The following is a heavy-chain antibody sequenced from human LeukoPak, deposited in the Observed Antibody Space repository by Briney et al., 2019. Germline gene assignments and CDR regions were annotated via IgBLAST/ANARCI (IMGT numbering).Heavy chain of an antibody. D-gene: IGHD5-18*01. V-gene: IGHV1-18*04. J-gene: IGHJ4*02. Sequence: ASVKVSCKASGYTFTSYYMHWVRQAPGQGLEWMGWISAYNGNTNYVQKFQGRVTMTTDTSTSTAYMEVRSLRSDDTAMYYCTRDLGVDTTMIFFDYWGQGTLVTVSS. CDR2: ISAYNGNT. CDR1: GYTFTSYY. CDR3: TRDLGVDTTMIFFDY.